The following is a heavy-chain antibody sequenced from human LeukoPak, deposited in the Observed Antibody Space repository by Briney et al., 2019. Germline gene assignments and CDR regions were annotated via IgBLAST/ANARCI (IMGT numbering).Heavy chain of an antibody. CDR1: GGSISSSSYY. CDR3: ARQRTEYYDFDY. J-gene: IGHJ4*02. V-gene: IGHV4-39*01. CDR2: IYYSGST. D-gene: IGHD3-3*01. Sequence: SETLSLTCTVSGGSISSSSYYWGWLRQPPGKGLEWIGSIYYSGSTCYNLSLKSRVTISVDTSKNQFSLKLSSVTAADTAVYYCARQRTEYYDFDYWGQGTLVTVSS.